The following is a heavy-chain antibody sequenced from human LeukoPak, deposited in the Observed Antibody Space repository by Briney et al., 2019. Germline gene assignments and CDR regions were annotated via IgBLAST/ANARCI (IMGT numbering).Heavy chain of an antibody. Sequence: ASVKVSCKASGGTFSSYAISWVRQAPGQGLEWMGGIIPIFGTANYAQKFQGRVTITTDESTSTAYMELSSLRSEDTAVYYCARRGRYYYDSSGYYLDYWGQGTLVTVSS. D-gene: IGHD3-22*01. CDR2: IIPIFGTA. J-gene: IGHJ4*02. CDR3: ARRGRYYYDSSGYYLDY. V-gene: IGHV1-69*05. CDR1: GGTFSSYA.